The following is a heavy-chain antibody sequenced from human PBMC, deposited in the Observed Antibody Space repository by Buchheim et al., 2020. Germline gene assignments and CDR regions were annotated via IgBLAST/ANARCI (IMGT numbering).Heavy chain of an antibody. CDR3: ARDYDSSGPFFDY. CDR2: IWVDGSNK. J-gene: IGHJ4*02. CDR1: GFTVSSYG. D-gene: IGHD3-22*01. V-gene: IGHV3-33*01. Sequence: QVQLVESGGGVVQPGRSLRLSCAASGFTVSSYGMHWVRQDPGKGLEWVAVIWVDGSNKYYADSVKGRFTITRDNSTNTLYLQMNSLRAEDTAVYYCARDYDSSGPFFDYWGQGTL.